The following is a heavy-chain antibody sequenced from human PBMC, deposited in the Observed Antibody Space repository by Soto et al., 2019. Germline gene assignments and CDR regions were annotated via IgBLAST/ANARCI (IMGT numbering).Heavy chain of an antibody. CDR2: IYYSGST. D-gene: IGHD3-3*01. J-gene: IGHJ3*02. CDR1: GGSISSSSYY. V-gene: IGHV4-39*01. CDR3: ARILRFAFDI. Sequence: SETLSLTCTVSGGSISSSSYYWGWIRQPPGKGLEWIGSIYYSGSTYYNPSLKSRVTISVDASKNQFSLKLSSVTAADTAVYYCARILRFAFDIWGQGTMVTVSS.